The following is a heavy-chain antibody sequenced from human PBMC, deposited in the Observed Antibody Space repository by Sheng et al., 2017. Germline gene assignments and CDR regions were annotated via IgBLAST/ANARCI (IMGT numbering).Heavy chain of an antibody. Sequence: QVQLQESGPGLVKPSETRSLTCTVSGGSISSYYWSWIRQPAGKGLEWIGRIYTSGSTNYNPSLKSRVTMSVDTSKNQFSLKLSSVTAADTAVYYCAREREWELLRFYAFDIWGQGTMVTVSS. D-gene: IGHD1-26*01. V-gene: IGHV4-4*07. J-gene: IGHJ3*02. CDR2: IYTSGST. CDR3: AREREWELLRFYAFDI. CDR1: GGSISSYY.